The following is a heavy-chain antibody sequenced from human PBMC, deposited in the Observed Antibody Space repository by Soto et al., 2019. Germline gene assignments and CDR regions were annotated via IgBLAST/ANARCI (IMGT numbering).Heavy chain of an antibody. CDR1: GFTFSSYD. J-gene: IGHJ3*01. V-gene: IGHV3-74*01. D-gene: IGHD2-21*02. Sequence: PGGSLRLSCAASGFTFSSYDFHWVRQAPGQGLVWVSHIHSDGSTTTYADSVKGRFTISRDNAKNTLYLQMNSLRAEDTAVYYCVRGDKGGFDLWGQGTTVTVSS. CDR2: IHSDGSTT. CDR3: VRGDKGGFDL.